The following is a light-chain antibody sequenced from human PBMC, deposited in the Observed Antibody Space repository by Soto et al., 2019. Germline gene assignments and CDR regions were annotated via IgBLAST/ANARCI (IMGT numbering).Light chain of an antibody. CDR2: GTS. Sequence: EIVVTQSPGTLSLSPGERATLSCRASQSVSSSYLAWYQQRPGQAPRLLIYGTSSRATGIPDRFSGSGSGTDFTLTISRRKPEDFAVYYCQQYGSSTLVTFGQGTRLEIK. CDR1: QSVSSSY. CDR3: QQYGSSTLVT. V-gene: IGKV3-20*01. J-gene: IGKJ5*01.